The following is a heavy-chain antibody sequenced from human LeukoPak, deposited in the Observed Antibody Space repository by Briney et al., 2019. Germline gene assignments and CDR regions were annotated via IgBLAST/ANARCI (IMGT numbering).Heavy chain of an antibody. J-gene: IGHJ4*02. V-gene: IGHV4-59*08. CDR3: ARMGGYSGYATH. Sequence: SETLPLTCTVSGGSISTYYWSWIRQPPGKGLEWIGYIHYSGSTNYNPSLKSRVTISVDTSKNQFSLRLSSVTAADTAVYYCARMGGYSGYATHWGQGNLVTVSS. CDR2: IHYSGST. D-gene: IGHD5-12*01. CDR1: GGSISTYY.